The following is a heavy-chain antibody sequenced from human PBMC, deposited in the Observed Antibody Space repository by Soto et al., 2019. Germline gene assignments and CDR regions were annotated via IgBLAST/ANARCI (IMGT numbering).Heavy chain of an antibody. CDR2: IIPILGTA. CDR3: ARDGGRHSGGIDY. CDR1: GGTFSSYS. J-gene: IGHJ4*02. V-gene: IGHV1-69*01. Sequence: QVQLVQSGAEVKKPGSSVKVSCKASGGTFSSYSINWVRQAPGQGLEWMGEIIPILGTANYAQKFQGRVTITADESTSTAYMELSSLRSEDTAVYYCARDGGRHSGGIDYWGQGPLVTVSS. D-gene: IGHD1-26*01.